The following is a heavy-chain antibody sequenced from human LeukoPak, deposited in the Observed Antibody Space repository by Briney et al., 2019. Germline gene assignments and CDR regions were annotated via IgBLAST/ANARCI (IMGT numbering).Heavy chain of an antibody. J-gene: IGHJ5*02. Sequence: ASVKVSCKVSGYTLTELSMHWVRQAPGKGHEWMGGFDPEDGETIYAQKFQGRVTMTEDTSTDTAYMELSSLRSEDTAVYYCATNRFGQYYYGSGSPDHWGQGTLVTVSS. D-gene: IGHD3-10*01. V-gene: IGHV1-24*01. CDR2: FDPEDGET. CDR3: ATNRFGQYYYGSGSPDH. CDR1: GYTLTELS.